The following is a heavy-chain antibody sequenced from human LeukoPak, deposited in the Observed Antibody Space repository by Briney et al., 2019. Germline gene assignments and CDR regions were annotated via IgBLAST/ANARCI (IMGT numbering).Heavy chain of an antibody. CDR3: ARAIRPPSGDY. D-gene: IGHD1-26*01. Sequence: GGSLRLSCAASGFTVSSNYMSWVRQAPGKGLEWVSVIYSGGSTYYADSVKGRFTISRDNSRNTLYPQMNSLRAEDTAVYYCARAIRPPSGDYWGQGTLVTVSS. CDR2: IYSGGST. CDR1: GFTVSSNY. J-gene: IGHJ4*02. V-gene: IGHV3-53*01.